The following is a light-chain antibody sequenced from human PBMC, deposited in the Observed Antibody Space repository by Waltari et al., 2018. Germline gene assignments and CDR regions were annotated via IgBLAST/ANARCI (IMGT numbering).Light chain of an antibody. V-gene: IGKV3-11*01. Sequence: PGERATLSRRASQSVSSYLAWYQQKPGQAPRLLIYDASNRATGIPARFSGSGSGTDFTLTISSLEPEDFAVYYCQQRSNWPTFGQGTRLEIK. CDR2: DAS. CDR3: QQRSNWPT. CDR1: QSVSSY. J-gene: IGKJ5*01.